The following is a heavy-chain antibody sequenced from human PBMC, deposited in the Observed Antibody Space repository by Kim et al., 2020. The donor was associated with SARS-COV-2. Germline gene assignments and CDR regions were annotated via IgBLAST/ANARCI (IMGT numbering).Heavy chain of an antibody. CDR1: GFTFRSYA. CDR2: ISYDGTNK. CDR3: ARERDKYCSGGSCYPFQY. Sequence: GGSLRLSCAASGFTFRSYAMHWVRQAPGKGLEWVAVISYDGTNKNYADSVKGRFTTSRDNSKDTLYLQMNSLRAEDTAVYYCARERDKYCSGGSCYPFQYWGQGTLVTVSS. D-gene: IGHD2-15*01. V-gene: IGHV3-30-3*01. J-gene: IGHJ1*01.